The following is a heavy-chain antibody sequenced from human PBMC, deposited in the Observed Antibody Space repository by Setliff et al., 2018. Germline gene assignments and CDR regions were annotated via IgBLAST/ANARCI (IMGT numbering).Heavy chain of an antibody. Sequence: ASVKVSCKASGYTFRNYAFAWVRQAPAQGLEWVGWISVYNGDTNYAQKFQGRVTLTTDTSTSTAYMELRSLTSDDSAFYYCARAPSVELVTIRTNSWFTYWGQGTLVTVSS. V-gene: IGHV1-18*01. D-gene: IGHD5-18*01. CDR3: ARAPSVELVTIRTNSWFTY. CDR1: GYTFRNYA. J-gene: IGHJ4*02. CDR2: ISVYNGDT.